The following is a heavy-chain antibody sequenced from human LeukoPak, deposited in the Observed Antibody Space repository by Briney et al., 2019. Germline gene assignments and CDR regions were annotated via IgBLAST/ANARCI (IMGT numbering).Heavy chain of an antibody. CDR1: GFTFSSYA. D-gene: IGHD2-2*01. CDR2: ISYDGSNK. CDR3: AGYCSSTSCYSAFDI. V-gene: IGHV3-30*04. Sequence: GGSLRLSCEASGFTFSSYAMHWVRQAPGKGLGWVAVISYDGSNKYYADSVKGRFTISRDNSKNTLYLQMNSLRAEDTAVYYCAGYCSSTSCYSAFDIWGQGTMVTVSS. J-gene: IGHJ3*02.